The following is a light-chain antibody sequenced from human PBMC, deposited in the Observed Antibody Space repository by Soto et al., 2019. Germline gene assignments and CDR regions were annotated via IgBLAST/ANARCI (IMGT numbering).Light chain of an antibody. Sequence: QSALTQPASVSGSPGQSITISCTGTSSDVGGYNYVSWYQQHPGKAPKLLIYEVSHRLSGVSNRFSGSESGNTASLTISGLQAEDEADYYCTSYTSSDTLLYVFGTGTKVTVL. CDR3: TSYTSSDTLLYV. CDR1: SSDVGGYNY. V-gene: IGLV2-14*01. J-gene: IGLJ1*01. CDR2: EVS.